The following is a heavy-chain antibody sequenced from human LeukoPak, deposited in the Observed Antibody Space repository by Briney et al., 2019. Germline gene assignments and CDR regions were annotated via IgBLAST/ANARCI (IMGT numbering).Heavy chain of an antibody. CDR1: GGSFSGYY. CDR3: ARDTAMVNRLDY. CDR2: IKHSGST. J-gene: IGHJ4*02. V-gene: IGHV4-34*01. D-gene: IGHD5-18*01. Sequence: SETLSLTCAVYGGSFSGYYWSWIRQPPGKGREWIGEIKHSGSTNYNPSLKSRVTISVDTSKNQFSLKLSSVTAADTAVYYCARDTAMVNRLDYWGQGTLVTVSS.